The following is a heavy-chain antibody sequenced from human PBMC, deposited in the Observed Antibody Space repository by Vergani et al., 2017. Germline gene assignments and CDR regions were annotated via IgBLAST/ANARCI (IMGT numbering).Heavy chain of an antibody. D-gene: IGHD3-22*01. J-gene: IGHJ3*02. CDR3: ARAITMIVGDDAFDI. CDR1: GGSISSSSYY. Sequence: QLQLQESGPGLVKPSETLSLTCTVSGGSISSSSYYWGWIRQPPGKGLEWIGSIYYSGTTYYNPSLKSRVTISVDTSKNQFSLKLSSVTAADTAVYYGARAITMIVGDDAFDIWGQGTMVTVSS. CDR2: IYYSGTT. V-gene: IGHV4-39*07.